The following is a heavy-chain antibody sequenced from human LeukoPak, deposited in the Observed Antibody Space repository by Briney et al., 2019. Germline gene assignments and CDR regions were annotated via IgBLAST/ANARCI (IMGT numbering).Heavy chain of an antibody. V-gene: IGHV3-7*01. J-gene: IGHJ4*02. D-gene: IGHD3-22*01. CDR3: ARVRYDGSGYYSIYDY. CDR1: VFTFSSYW. Sequence: GGSLRLSCAASVFTFSSYWMSWVRQAPGKGLEWVANIKADGSEQYYVDSVKGRFTISRDNAKNSLYLQMNSLRAEDTAVYYCARVRYDGSGYYSIYDYWGQGTLVTVSS. CDR2: IKADGSEQ.